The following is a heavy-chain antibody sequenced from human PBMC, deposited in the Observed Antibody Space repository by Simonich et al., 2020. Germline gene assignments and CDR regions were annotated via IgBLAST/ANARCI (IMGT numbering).Heavy chain of an antibody. V-gene: IGHV4-59*08. Sequence: QVQLQESGPGLVKPSETLSLTCTVSGGHISSYYWSWIRQPPGKGLEWIGTNYYSGSTNNNPSLKGRVTISVDTSKNQFSLTLSSVTAADTAVYYCARHDRWLQFYFDYWGQGTLVTASS. J-gene: IGHJ4*02. CDR1: GGHISSYY. CDR2: NYYSGST. CDR3: ARHDRWLQFYFDY. D-gene: IGHD5-12*01.